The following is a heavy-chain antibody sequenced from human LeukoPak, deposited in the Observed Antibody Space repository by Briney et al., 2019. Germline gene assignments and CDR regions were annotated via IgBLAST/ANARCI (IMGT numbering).Heavy chain of an antibody. J-gene: IGHJ6*03. CDR1: GFTFGDYA. D-gene: IGHD4-11*01. V-gene: IGHV3-49*04. CDR2: IRSKAYGGTT. CDR3: TRNLLTVTTTAYYYMDV. Sequence: GGSLRLSCTASGFTFGDYAMSWVRQAPGKGLEWVGFIRSKAYGGTTEYAASVKGRFTISRDDSKSIAYLQMNSLKTEDTAVYYCTRNLLTVTTTAYYYMDVWGKGTTVTISS.